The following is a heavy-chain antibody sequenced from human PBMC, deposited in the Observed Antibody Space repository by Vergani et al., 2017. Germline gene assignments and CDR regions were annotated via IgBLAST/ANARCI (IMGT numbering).Heavy chain of an antibody. CDR1: GGSFSGYY. V-gene: IGHV4-34*01. CDR2: INHSGST. Sequence: QVQLQQWGAGLLKPSETLSLTCAVYGGSFSGYYWSWIRQPPGKGLEWIGEINHSGSTNYNPSLKSRVTISVDTSKNQFSLKLSSVTAADTAVYYCASDVTKRQCVWGKGTTVTVSS. CDR3: ASDVTKRQCV. D-gene: IGHD1/OR15-1a*01. J-gene: IGHJ6*04.